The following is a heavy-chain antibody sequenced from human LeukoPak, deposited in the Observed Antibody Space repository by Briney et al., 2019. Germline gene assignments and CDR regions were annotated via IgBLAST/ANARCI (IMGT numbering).Heavy chain of an antibody. CDR3: AKVGYSSGWYHGMGAFDI. D-gene: IGHD6-19*01. CDR2: ISGSGGST. CDR1: GFTFSSYA. V-gene: IGHV3-23*01. Sequence: GGSLRLSCAASGFTFSSYAMSWVRQAPGKGLEWVSGISGSGGSTYYADSVKGRFTISSDNSKNTLYLQINILRAEDTAVYYCAKVGYSSGWYHGMGAFDIWGQGTMVTVSS. J-gene: IGHJ3*02.